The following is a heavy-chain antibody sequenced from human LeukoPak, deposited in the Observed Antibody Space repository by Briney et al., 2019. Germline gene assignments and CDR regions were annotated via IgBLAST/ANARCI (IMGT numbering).Heavy chain of an antibody. CDR3: ALPLLSWGAAMPNAFDI. J-gene: IGHJ3*02. CDR2: IYHSGST. D-gene: IGHD2-2*01. V-gene: IGHV4-30-2*01. CDR1: GGSISSGGYY. Sequence: SQALSLTCTVSGGSISSGGYYWSWIRQPPGKGLEWIGYIYHSGSTYYNPSLKSRVTISVDRSKNQFSLKLSSVTAADTAVYYCALPLLSWGAAMPNAFDIWGQGTMVTVSS.